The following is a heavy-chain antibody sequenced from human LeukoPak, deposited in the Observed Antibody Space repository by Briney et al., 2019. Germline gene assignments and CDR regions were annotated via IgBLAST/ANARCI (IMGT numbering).Heavy chain of an antibody. D-gene: IGHD2-2*01. V-gene: IGHV3-33*01. J-gene: IGHJ4*02. CDR2: IWSDASNT. CDR3: STDIVVVPGSY. Sequence: TGRSLRLSCAASGFIFSSYGMHWVRQAPGKGLEWVAVIWSDASNTYYVDSVKGRFTISRDDSKNTLYLQMNSLKTEDTAVYYCSTDIVVVPGSYWGQGTLVTVSS. CDR1: GFIFSSYG.